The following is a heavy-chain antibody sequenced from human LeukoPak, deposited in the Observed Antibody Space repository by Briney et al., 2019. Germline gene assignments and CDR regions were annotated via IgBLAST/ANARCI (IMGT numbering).Heavy chain of an antibody. Sequence: PGGSLRLSCAASGFTFSDSAMHWVRQASGKGLEWVGRIRSKPKSYATAYAASVKGRFTVSRDDSKNTAYLQMNSLKTEDTAVYYCTRQAVTTDTDLYDYWGQGALVTVSS. CDR2: IRSKPKSYAT. CDR1: GFTFSDSA. D-gene: IGHD1-1*01. CDR3: TRQAVTTDTDLYDY. J-gene: IGHJ4*02. V-gene: IGHV3-73*01.